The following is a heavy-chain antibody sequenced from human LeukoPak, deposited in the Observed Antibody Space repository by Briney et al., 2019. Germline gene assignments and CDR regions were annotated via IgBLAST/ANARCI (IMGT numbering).Heavy chain of an antibody. CDR3: ARVSGASAKYNWFDP. Sequence: PSQTLSLTCTVSGGSISRGGYYWSWIRQHPGKGLEWIGYIYYSGSTYYNPSLKSRVTISVDTSKNQFSLKLSSVTAADTAVYYCARVSGASAKYNWFDPWGQGTLVTVSS. V-gene: IGHV4-31*03. CDR2: IYYSGST. D-gene: IGHD1-26*01. CDR1: GGSISRGGYY. J-gene: IGHJ5*02.